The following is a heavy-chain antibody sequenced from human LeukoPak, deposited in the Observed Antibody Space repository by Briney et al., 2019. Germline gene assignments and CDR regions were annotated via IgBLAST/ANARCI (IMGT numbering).Heavy chain of an antibody. V-gene: IGHV1-69*13. CDR1: GGTFSSYA. CDR2: IIPIFGTA. J-gene: IGHJ4*02. Sequence: GASVKVSCKASGGTFSSYAISWVRQAPGQGLEWMGGIIPIFGTANYAQKFQGRVTITADESTSTAYMELSSLRSDDTAVYYCARDQGRVPAAHDIWGQGTLVTVSS. CDR3: ARDQGRVPAAHDI. D-gene: IGHD2-2*01.